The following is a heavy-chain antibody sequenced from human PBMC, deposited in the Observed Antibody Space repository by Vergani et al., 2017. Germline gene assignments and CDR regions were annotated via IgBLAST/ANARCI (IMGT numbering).Heavy chain of an antibody. V-gene: IGHV1-69*01. CDR1: GDSISTHS. CDR2: IIPLFGTR. Sequence: QVQLVQSGAEVKKPGSSVKVSCKASGDSISTHSFSWVRQAPGQGLEWMGGIIPLFGTRYYAPKFQGRVTITADESTTTGYMEIRSLTSDDTAVYFCARGDYDDHESHNWFDTWGQGTLVVVSS. J-gene: IGHJ5*02. CDR3: ARGDYDDHESHNWFDT. D-gene: IGHD4-17*01.